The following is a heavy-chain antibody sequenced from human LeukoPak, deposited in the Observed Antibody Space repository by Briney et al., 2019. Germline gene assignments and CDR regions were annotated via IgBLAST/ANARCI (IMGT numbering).Heavy chain of an antibody. CDR2: IYYSGST. D-gene: IGHD3-22*01. CDR1: GGSISSYY. J-gene: IGHJ4*02. Sequence: PSETLPLTCTVSGGSISSYYWSWIRQPPGKGLEWIGYIYYSGSTNYNPSLKSRVTISVDTSKNQFSLKLGSVTAADTAVYYCAREGYDSSGFFDYWGQGTLVTVSS. V-gene: IGHV4-59*01. CDR3: AREGYDSSGFFDY.